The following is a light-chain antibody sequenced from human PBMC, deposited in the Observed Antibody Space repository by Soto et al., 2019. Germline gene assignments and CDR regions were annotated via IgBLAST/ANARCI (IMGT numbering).Light chain of an antibody. CDR2: GAS. CDR1: QSVSSSY. CDR3: QQYGSSPQT. Sequence: EIVLMQSPGTLSLSPGERATLSCRASQSVSSSYLAWYQQKPGQAPRLLIYGASNRATGIPDRFSGSGSGTDFTLTISRLEPEDFAVYYCQQYGSSPQTFGQGTNLEIK. V-gene: IGKV3-20*01. J-gene: IGKJ2*01.